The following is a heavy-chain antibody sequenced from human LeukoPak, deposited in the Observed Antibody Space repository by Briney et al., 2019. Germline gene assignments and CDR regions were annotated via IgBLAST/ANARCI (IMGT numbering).Heavy chain of an antibody. V-gene: IGHV3-15*01. Sequence: PGGSLRLSCAASGFTFSNAWMSWVRQAPGKGLEWVGRIKSKTDGGTTDYAAPVKGRFTISRDDSKNTLYLQMNSLKTEDTAVYYCTTYGVYGDYAVDYWGQGTLVTVSS. D-gene: IGHD4-17*01. CDR3: TTYGVYGDYAVDY. CDR1: GFTFSNAW. CDR2: IKSKTDGGTT. J-gene: IGHJ4*02.